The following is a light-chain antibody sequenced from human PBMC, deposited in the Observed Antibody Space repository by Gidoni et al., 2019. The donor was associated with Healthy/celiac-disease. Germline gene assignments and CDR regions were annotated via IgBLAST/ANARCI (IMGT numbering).Light chain of an antibody. CDR1: QSISSY. Sequence: DIQMTQSPSSLSASVGDRVTITCRASQSISSYLNWYQQKPGKAPKLLIYAASSLQSGVPSRFSGSGYGTDSTLTISSLQPEDFATYYCQQSYSTLTFGGGTKVEIK. CDR2: AAS. J-gene: IGKJ4*01. V-gene: IGKV1-39*01. CDR3: QQSYSTLT.